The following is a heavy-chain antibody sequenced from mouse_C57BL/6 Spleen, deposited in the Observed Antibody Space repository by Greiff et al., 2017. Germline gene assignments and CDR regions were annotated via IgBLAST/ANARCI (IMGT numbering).Heavy chain of an antibody. CDR3: ARNYYRYFDY. CDR1: GYTFTSYW. CDR2: IHPNSGST. J-gene: IGHJ2*01. D-gene: IGHD2-12*01. Sequence: QVQLQQPGAELVKPGASVKLSCKASGYTFTSYWMHWVKQRPGHGLEWIGMIHPNSGSTNYNEKFKSKATLTVDKSSSTAYREHSSLTSEDSAVYYGARNYYRYFDYWGQGTTLTVSS. V-gene: IGHV1-64*01.